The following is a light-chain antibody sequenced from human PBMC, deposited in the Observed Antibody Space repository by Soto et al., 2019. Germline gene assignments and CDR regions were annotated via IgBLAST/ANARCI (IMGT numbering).Light chain of an antibody. J-gene: IGLJ3*02. CDR2: GVS. Sequence: QSALTQPASVSGSPGQSITISCTGTNSDVGAYNYVSWYKQHPGKAPTLMIYGVSNRPSGVSNRFSGSKSGNTASLTISGLQAEDEADYYCSSYTSSSTWVFGGGTKLTVL. CDR3: SSYTSSSTWV. V-gene: IGLV2-14*03. CDR1: NSDVGAYNY.